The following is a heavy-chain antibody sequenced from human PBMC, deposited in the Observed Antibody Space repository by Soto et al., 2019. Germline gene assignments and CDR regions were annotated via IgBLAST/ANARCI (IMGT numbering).Heavy chain of an antibody. CDR2: MHSTGRA. Sequence: SETLSLTCIVSGASMNDYYGSWVRQPPGKGLEWIGYMHSTGRANSNSSLNSRVSISVDTSKNRFSLSLTSVTPADTAVYYCVRSGHSFEGAMWGRGILVTVSS. V-gene: IGHV4-59*01. D-gene: IGHD2-2*01. CDR3: VRSGHSFEGAM. J-gene: IGHJ4*02. CDR1: GASMNDYY.